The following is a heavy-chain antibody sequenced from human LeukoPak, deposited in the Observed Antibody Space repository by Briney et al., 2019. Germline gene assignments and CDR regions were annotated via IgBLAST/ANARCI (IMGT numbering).Heavy chain of an antibody. J-gene: IGHJ4*02. CDR1: GGSFSGYY. V-gene: IGHV4-34*01. D-gene: IGHD4-23*01. CDR2: INHSGST. CDR3: AGYGGNFIDY. Sequence: SETLSLTCAVYGGSFSGYYWSWIRQPPGKGLEWIGEINHSGSTNYNPSLKSRVTISVDTSKNQFSLKLSSVTAADTAVYYCAGYGGNFIDYWGQGTLVTVSS.